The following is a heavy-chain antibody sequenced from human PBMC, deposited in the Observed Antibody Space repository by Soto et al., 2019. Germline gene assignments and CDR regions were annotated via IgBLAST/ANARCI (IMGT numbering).Heavy chain of an antibody. CDR2: IIVGSGKT. V-gene: IGHV1-58*01. J-gene: IGHJ3*02. Sequence: QMQVLQSGPEVKTPGTSVKVSCKTSGFTFTSSAVQWVRQARGQRLEWRGWIIVGSGKTNYAQNLQERITIPRDMSTSTSYMELSSLRSDDSAVYYCPAELYSGGSCCSFDIWGQGTAHTVSS. CDR1: GFTFTSSA. CDR3: PAELYSGGSCCSFDI. D-gene: IGHD2-15*01.